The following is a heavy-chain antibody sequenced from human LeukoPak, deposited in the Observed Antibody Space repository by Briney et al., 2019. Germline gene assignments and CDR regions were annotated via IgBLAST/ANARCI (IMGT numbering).Heavy chain of an antibody. J-gene: IGHJ3*02. CDR1: GFTFSGSG. CDR2: ISSSGSDK. V-gene: IGHV3-21*05. Sequence: GGSLRLSCAASGFTFSGSGMHWVRQAPGKGLEWVSYISSSGSDKYYPDSVKGRFTISRDNAKNSLYLQMNSLRAEDTAVYYCARRTSGAFAIWGQGTKVTVSS. CDR3: ARRTSGAFAI.